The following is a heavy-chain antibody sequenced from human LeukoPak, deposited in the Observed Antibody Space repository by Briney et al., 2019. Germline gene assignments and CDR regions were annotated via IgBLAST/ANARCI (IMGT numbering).Heavy chain of an antibody. Sequence: GGSLRLSCAASGFTFSSYGMHWVRQAPGKGLEWVAVISSDGSSKHHADSVKGRFTISRDNPKNTLYLQLNSLRAEDTAVYYCANDRGYCSGGSCLFFDYWGQGTLVTVSS. CDR2: ISSDGSSK. J-gene: IGHJ4*02. V-gene: IGHV3-30*18. CDR1: GFTFSSYG. D-gene: IGHD2-15*01. CDR3: ANDRGYCSGGSCLFFDY.